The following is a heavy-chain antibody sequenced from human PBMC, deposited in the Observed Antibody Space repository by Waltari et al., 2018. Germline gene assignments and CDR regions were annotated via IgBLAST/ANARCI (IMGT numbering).Heavy chain of an antibody. V-gene: IGHV3-21*02. Sequence: QLVESGGGLVKPGGSLRLSCEASGFAFSSYNMNWVRQAPGKGLEWVSSISSSSTYIYYADSVKGRFTVSRDNAKNALFLQMSSLRVEDTAVYYCASVDSSAFSRSFDYWGLGTLVTVSS. J-gene: IGHJ4*02. D-gene: IGHD3-22*01. CDR1: GFAFSSYN. CDR2: ISSSSTYI. CDR3: ASVDSSAFSRSFDY.